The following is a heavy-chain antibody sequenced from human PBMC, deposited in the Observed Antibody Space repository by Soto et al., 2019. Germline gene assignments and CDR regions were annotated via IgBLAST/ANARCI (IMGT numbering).Heavy chain of an antibody. D-gene: IGHD6-13*01. CDR3: ARVRLYSSSWEPFDY. Sequence: QVQLVESGGGVVQPGRSLRLSCAASGFTFSSYGMHWVRQAPGKGLEWVAVIWYDGSNKYYADSVKGRFTISRDNSKNTLYLQMNSLRAEDTAVYYCARVRLYSSSWEPFDYWGQGTLVTVSS. CDR2: IWYDGSNK. V-gene: IGHV3-33*01. J-gene: IGHJ4*02. CDR1: GFTFSSYG.